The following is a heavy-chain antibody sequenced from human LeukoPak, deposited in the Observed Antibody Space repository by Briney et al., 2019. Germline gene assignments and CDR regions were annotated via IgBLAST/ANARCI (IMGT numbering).Heavy chain of an antibody. CDR2: INHSGST. D-gene: IGHD6-13*01. CDR1: GGSFSGYY. CDR3: ARHRKYSSWYSVRMGNWFDP. Sequence: SETLSLTCAVYGGSFSGYYWSWIRQPPGKGLEWIGEINHSGSTNYNPSLKSRVTISVDTSKNQFSLKLSSVTAADTAVYYCARHRKYSSWYSVRMGNWFDPWGQGTLVTVSS. V-gene: IGHV4-34*01. J-gene: IGHJ5*02.